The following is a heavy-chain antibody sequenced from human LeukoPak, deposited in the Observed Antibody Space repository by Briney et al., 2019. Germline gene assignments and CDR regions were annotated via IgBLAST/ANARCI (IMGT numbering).Heavy chain of an antibody. CDR1: GGSFSGCY. V-gene: IGHV4-34*01. CDR3: ARGRDYYGSGAHYYMDV. CDR2: INHSGST. J-gene: IGHJ6*03. Sequence: SETLSLTCAVYGGSFSGCYWSWIRQPPGKGLEWIGEINHSGSTNYNPSLKSRVTISVDTSKNQFSLKLSSVTAADTAVYYCARGRDYYGSGAHYYMDVWGKGTTVTVSS. D-gene: IGHD3-10*01.